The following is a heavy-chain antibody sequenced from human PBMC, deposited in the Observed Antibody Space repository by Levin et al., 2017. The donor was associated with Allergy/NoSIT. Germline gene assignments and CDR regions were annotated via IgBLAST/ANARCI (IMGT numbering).Heavy chain of an antibody. V-gene: IGHV2-5*02. CDR2: IYWDDEK. CDR3: ARRRWEYYGRSGYPLFDP. J-gene: IGHJ5*02. CDR1: GFSLSATKMG. Sequence: KGSGPTLVKPPQTLTLTCTFSGFSLSATKMGVGWFRQSPGKALEWLALIYWDDEKRYSPTLNSRLSITKDTSRNQVVLTMTNMDPVDTATYYCARRRWEYYGRSGYPLFDPWGQGTLVTVSS. D-gene: IGHD3-22*01.